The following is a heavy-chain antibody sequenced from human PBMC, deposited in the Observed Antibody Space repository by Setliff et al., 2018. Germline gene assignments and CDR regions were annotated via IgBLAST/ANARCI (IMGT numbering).Heavy chain of an antibody. J-gene: IGHJ4*02. CDR1: GYTFSDYG. Sequence: GASVKVSCKASGYTFSDYGISWVRLAPGQGLEWMGWISPYTGNTFYAPQFQGRVIMTTDTSTNTAYMDLRSLRSDDTAVYYCERLVRYCTTTSCQRTSGDDFWGQGTLVT. D-gene: IGHD2-2*01. CDR2: ISPYTGNT. CDR3: ERLVRYCTTTSCQRTSGDDF. V-gene: IGHV1-18*01.